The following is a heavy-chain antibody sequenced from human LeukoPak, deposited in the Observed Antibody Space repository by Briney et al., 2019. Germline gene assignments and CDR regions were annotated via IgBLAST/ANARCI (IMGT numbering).Heavy chain of an antibody. Sequence: GGSLRLSCAASGFAFSSYGMNWVRQAPGKGLEWVAVIWYDGSNKYYGDSVKGRFTISRDNSKNTLYLQMNSLRAEDTAVYYCVRDQEIGAKWNGDHWGQGTLVTVSS. D-gene: IGHD4/OR15-4a*01. J-gene: IGHJ4*02. V-gene: IGHV3-33*08. CDR1: GFAFSSYG. CDR2: IWYDGSNK. CDR3: VRDQEIGAKWNGDH.